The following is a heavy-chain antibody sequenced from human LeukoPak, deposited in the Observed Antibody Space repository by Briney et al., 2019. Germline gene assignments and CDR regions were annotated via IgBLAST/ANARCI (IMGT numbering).Heavy chain of an antibody. CDR1: GVSFSGYY. Sequence: SETLSLTCAVYGVSFSGYYWSWIRQPPGKGLEWIGEINHSGSTNYNPSLKSRVTISVDTSKNQFSLKLSSVTAADTAVYYCARVNDAFDIWGQGTMVTVSS. J-gene: IGHJ3*02. V-gene: IGHV4-34*01. CDR3: ARVNDAFDI. CDR2: INHSGST.